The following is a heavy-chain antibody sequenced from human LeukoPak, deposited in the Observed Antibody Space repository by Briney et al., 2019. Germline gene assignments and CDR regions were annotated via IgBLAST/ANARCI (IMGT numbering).Heavy chain of an antibody. Sequence: QTGGSLRLSCAASGFTFRSYAMSWVRQAPGKGLEWVSSISGSGGSTDYADSVKGRFTISRDNSKNTMYVQMSSLRAEDTAVYYCARILAAAGVDHWGQGILVTVSS. D-gene: IGHD6-13*01. J-gene: IGHJ4*02. V-gene: IGHV3-23*01. CDR2: ISGSGGST. CDR1: GFTFRSYA. CDR3: ARILAAAGVDH.